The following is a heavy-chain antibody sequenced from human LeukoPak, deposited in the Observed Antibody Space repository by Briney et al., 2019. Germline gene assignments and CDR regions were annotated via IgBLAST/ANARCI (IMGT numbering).Heavy chain of an antibody. D-gene: IGHD4-23*01. CDR1: GFTFSSYA. CDR3: AKGRAGDYGGKPRQGY. CDR2: ISGSGGST. J-gene: IGHJ4*02. V-gene: IGHV3-23*01. Sequence: PGGSLRLSCAASGFTFSSYAMSWVRQAPGKGLEWVSAISGSGGSTYYADSVKGRFTISRDNSKNPLYLQMNSLRAEDTAVYYCAKGRAGDYGGKPRQGYWGQGTLVTVSS.